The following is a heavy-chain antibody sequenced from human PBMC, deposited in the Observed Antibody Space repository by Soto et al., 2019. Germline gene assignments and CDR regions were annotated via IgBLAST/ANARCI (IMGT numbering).Heavy chain of an antibody. CDR2: IWYDGSNK. CDR3: ARVNYDFWSGFPLDAFDI. V-gene: IGHV3-33*01. Sequence: GGSLRLSCAASGFTFSSYGMHWVRQAPGKGLEWVAVIWYDGSNKYYADSVKGRFTISRDNSKNTLYLQMNSLRAEDTAVYYCARVNYDFWSGFPLDAFDIWGQGTMVTVSS. D-gene: IGHD3-3*01. CDR1: GFTFSSYG. J-gene: IGHJ3*02.